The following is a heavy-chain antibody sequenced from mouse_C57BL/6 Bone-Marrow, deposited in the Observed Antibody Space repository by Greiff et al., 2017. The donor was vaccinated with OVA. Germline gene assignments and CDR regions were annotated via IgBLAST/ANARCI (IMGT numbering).Heavy chain of an antibody. V-gene: IGHV5-6*01. CDR2: ISSGSSYT. D-gene: IGHD4-1*01. Sequence: EVKLMESGGDLVKPGGSLKLSCAASGFTFSSYGMSWVRQTPDKRLEWVAAISSGSSYTYYPDSVKGRFTISRDNAKNTLYLKMSRLKTADTAMYYCARLGFDDWGQGTTLTVSS. J-gene: IGHJ2*01. CDR1: GFTFSSYG. CDR3: ARLGFDD.